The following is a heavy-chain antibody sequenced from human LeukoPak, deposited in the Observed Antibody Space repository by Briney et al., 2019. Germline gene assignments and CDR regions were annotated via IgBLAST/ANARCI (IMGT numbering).Heavy chain of an antibody. Sequence: GGSLRLSCAASGFTFSSYSMNWVRQAPGKGLEWVSYISSSSSTIYYADSVKGRFTISRDNAKNSLYLQMSSLRAEDTAVYYCARALYSSGGGYYGMDVWGQGTTVTVSS. CDR2: ISSSSSTI. CDR1: GFTFSSYS. D-gene: IGHD6-19*01. CDR3: ARALYSSGGGYYGMDV. V-gene: IGHV3-48*04. J-gene: IGHJ6*02.